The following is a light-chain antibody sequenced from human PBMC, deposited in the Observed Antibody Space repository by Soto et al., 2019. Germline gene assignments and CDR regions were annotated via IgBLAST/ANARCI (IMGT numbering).Light chain of an antibody. CDR3: QSYDSSLSGRV. CDR1: SSNIGAGYD. Sequence: QSVLTQPPSVSGAPGQRVTISCTGSSSNIGAGYDVHWYQQLPGTAPKLLIYGNSNRPSGVPDRFSGSKSGTSASLAITGLQAEHEPDYYCQSYDSSLSGRVFGTGTKLTVL. CDR2: GNS. J-gene: IGLJ1*01. V-gene: IGLV1-40*01.